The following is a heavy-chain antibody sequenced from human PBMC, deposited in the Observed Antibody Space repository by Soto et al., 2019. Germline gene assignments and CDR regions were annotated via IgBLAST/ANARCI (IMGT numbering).Heavy chain of an antibody. CDR2: ISSSGGHS. V-gene: IGHV3-21*04. Sequence: GGSLRLSCAASGFTFSSYSMNWVRQAPGKGLEWVSSISSSGGHSSYADSVRGRFTISRDNVNSILSLDMSDLSAEDTAVYYCAKDCRRLAVAGSAFDSWGQGTLVTVSS. J-gene: IGHJ4*02. CDR3: AKDCRRLAVAGSAFDS. CDR1: GFTFSSYS. D-gene: IGHD6-19*01.